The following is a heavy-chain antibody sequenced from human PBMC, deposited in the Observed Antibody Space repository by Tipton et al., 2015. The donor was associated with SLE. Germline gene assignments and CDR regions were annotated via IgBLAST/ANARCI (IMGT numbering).Heavy chain of an antibody. CDR1: GGSFSGYS. V-gene: IGHV4-34*01. CDR3: ARHSTLRGGNFDY. D-gene: IGHD3-10*01. J-gene: IGHJ4*02. CDR2: INHSGST. Sequence: TLSLTCAVYGGSFSGYSWNWIRQPPGKGLEWIGEINHSGSTNYNPSLKSRVTISVDTSKNQFSLNLTSVTAADTAVYHCARHSTLRGGNFDYWGQGTLVTVSS.